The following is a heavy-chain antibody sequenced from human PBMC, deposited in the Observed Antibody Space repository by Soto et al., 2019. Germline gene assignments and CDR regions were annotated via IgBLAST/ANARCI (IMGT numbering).Heavy chain of an antibody. D-gene: IGHD6-19*01. V-gene: IGHV3-21*01. CDR3: ARLPGGYSSGWYKYYYGMDV. CDR1: GFTFSSYS. Sequence: GGSLRLSCAASGFTFSSYSMNWVRQAPGKGLEWVSSISSSSSYIYYADSVKGRFTISRDNAKNSLYLQMNSLRASDTAMYYCARLPGGYSSGWYKYYYGMDVSGQGTTVTVSS. J-gene: IGHJ6*02. CDR2: ISSSSSYI.